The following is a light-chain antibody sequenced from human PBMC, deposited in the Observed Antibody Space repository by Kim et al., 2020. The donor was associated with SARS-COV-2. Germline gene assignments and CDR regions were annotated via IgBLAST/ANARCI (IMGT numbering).Light chain of an antibody. CDR2: EDS. J-gene: IGLJ1*01. CDR3: GTWDSRLSGGV. V-gene: IGLV1-51*02. Sequence: GKKVIVSCSGGSSNIGRNYVSWYQLLPGTAPKLLIYEDSNRYSWIPDRFSGSKSGTTATLAITGVQAGDEAEYFCGTWDSRLSGGVFGTGTKVTVL. CDR1: SSNIGRNY.